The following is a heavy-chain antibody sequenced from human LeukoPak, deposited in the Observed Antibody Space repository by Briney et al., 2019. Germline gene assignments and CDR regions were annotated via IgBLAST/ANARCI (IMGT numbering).Heavy chain of an antibody. CDR2: IYYSGST. J-gene: IGHJ5*02. CDR1: GGSISSSSYY. CDR3: ARISLLARTFDP. V-gene: IGHV4-39*07. Sequence: SETLSLTCTVSGGSISSSSYYWGWIRQPPGKGLEWIGSIYYSGSTYYNPSLESRVTISVDTSKNQFSLKLSSVTAADTAVYYCARISLLARTFDPWGQGTLVTVSS. D-gene: IGHD1-26*01.